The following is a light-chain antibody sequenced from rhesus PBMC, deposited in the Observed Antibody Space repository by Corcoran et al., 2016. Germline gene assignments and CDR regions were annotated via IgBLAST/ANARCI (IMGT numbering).Light chain of an antibody. CDR1: QRVSSY. J-gene: IGKJ1*01. CDR2: GAS. Sequence: EIVMTQSPATLSLSPGETATISCRTSQRVSSYVAWYQQKPGQAPRLLIYGASSRATGIPDRFSGSGAGTDFTLTISSLEPEDFAVYYCQETSNLTWTFGQGTKVEIK. CDR3: QETSNLTWT. V-gene: IGKV3-31*02.